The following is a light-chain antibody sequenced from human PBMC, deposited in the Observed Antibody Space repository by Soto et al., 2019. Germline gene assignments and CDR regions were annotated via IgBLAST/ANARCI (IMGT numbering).Light chain of an antibody. CDR2: AAS. V-gene: IGKV1-39*01. CDR3: QQSYSTPLT. Sequence: DIQITHSPSSLSVSVGDRVTITCRSSQSIGGFLNWYQQKLGKAPKLLIYAASSLQSGVPSRFSGSGSGTDFTLTISSLQPEDFATYYCQQSYSTPLTFGGGTKVDIK. J-gene: IGKJ4*01. CDR1: QSIGGF.